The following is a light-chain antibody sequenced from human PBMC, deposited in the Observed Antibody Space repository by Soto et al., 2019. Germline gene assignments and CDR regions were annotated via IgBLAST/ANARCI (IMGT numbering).Light chain of an antibody. CDR3: CSSAGTYTSV. J-gene: IGLJ3*02. CDR1: SSDVGGYNY. Sequence: QSALTQPRSVSGSLGQSVTISCTGTSSDVGGYNYVSWYQQHPGKAPKLIIYDVSKRPSGVPDRFSGSKSGNTASLTISGLQAEDEADYYCCSSAGTYTSVFGGGTNLTVL. V-gene: IGLV2-11*01. CDR2: DVS.